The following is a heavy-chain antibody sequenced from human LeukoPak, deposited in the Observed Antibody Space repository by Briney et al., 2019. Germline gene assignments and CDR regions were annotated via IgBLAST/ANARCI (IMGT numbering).Heavy chain of an antibody. J-gene: IGHJ4*02. CDR3: ARESHG. CDR2: IYSSGST. Sequence: AGGSLRLSCAASGFTVSNNYMTWVRQAPGKGLEWVSLIYSSGSTYYADSVKGRFAISRGNSKNTLYLQMNSLRAEDTAVYYCARESHGWGQGTLVTVSS. CDR1: GFTVSNNY. V-gene: IGHV3-53*01.